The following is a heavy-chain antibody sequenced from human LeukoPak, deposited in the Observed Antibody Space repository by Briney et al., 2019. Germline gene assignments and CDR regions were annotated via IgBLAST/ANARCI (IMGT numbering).Heavy chain of an antibody. J-gene: IGHJ5*02. CDR3: ARHGDLYSGYDYGGWFDP. V-gene: IGHV4-4*07. CDR2: IYTSGST. Sequence: SETLSLTCTVSGGSISSYYWSWIRQPAGKGLEWIGRIYTSGSTYYNPSLKSRVTISVDTSKNQFSLKLSSVTAADTAVYYCARHGDLYSGYDYGGWFDPWGQGTLVTVSS. D-gene: IGHD5-12*01. CDR1: GGSISSYY.